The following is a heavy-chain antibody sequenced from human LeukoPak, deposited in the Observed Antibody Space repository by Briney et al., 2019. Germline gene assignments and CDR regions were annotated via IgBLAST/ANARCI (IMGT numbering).Heavy chain of an antibody. CDR2: IYCSGST. CDR3: ARDPRAGIYYYYGMDV. Sequence: PSQTLSLTCTVSGGSISSGGYYWSWIRQHPGKGLEWIGYIYCSGSTYYNPSLKSRVTISVDTSKNQFSLKLSSVTAADTAVYYCARDPRAGIYYYYGMDVWGQGTTVTVSS. CDR1: GGSISSGGYY. V-gene: IGHV4-31*03. J-gene: IGHJ6*02.